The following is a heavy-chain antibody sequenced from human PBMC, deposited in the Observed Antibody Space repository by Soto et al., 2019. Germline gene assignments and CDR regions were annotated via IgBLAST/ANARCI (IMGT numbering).Heavy chain of an antibody. CDR3: ARDRGAYDSSGYPGDY. D-gene: IGHD3-22*01. CDR1: GFTFSSYG. J-gene: IGHJ4*02. V-gene: IGHV3-33*01. CDR2: IWYDGSNK. Sequence: GGSLRLSCAASGFTFSSYGMHWVRQAPGKGLEWVAVIWYDGSNKYYADSVKGRFTISRDNSKNTLYLQMNSLRAEDTAVYYCARDRGAYDSSGYPGDYWGQGTLVTVSS.